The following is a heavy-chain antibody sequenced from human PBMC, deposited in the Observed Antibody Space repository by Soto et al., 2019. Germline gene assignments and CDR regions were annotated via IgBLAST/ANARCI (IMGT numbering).Heavy chain of an antibody. Sequence: SETLFLTCAVYGGSFSGYYWSWIRQPPGKGLEWIGEINHSGSTNYNPSLKSRVTISVDRSKNHFFLNLTSVTAADTAVYYCATYRKFFQIWGQGTKVTVSS. CDR1: GGSFSGYY. J-gene: IGHJ3*02. CDR2: INHSGST. V-gene: IGHV4-34*01. CDR3: ATYRKFFQI.